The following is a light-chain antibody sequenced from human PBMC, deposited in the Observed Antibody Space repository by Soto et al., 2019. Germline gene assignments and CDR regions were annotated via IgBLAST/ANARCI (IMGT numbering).Light chain of an antibody. CDR1: SSNIGSNY. CDR3: AAWDDSLSGPRV. CDR2: RNN. Sequence: QSVLTQPPSASGTPGQRVTISCSGSSSNIGSNYVYWYQQLPGTAPKLLIYRNNQRPSGVPDRFSGSKSGTSASLAISGLRYEDEADYYCAAWDDSLSGPRVFGGGTKLTVL. J-gene: IGLJ3*02. V-gene: IGLV1-47*01.